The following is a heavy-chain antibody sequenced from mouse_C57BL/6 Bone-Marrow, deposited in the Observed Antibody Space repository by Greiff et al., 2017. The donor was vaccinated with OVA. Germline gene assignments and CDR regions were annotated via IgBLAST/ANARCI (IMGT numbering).Heavy chain of an antibody. CDR1: GYAFSSYW. CDR3: ARGYF. Sequence: VKLMESGAELVKPGASVEISCKASGYAFSSYWMNWVKQRPGKGLEWIGQIYPGDGDTNYNGKLKGKATLTADKAASTAYMQLSILTSEDSAVYFCARGYFWGQGTTLTVSS. CDR2: IYPGDGDT. V-gene: IGHV1-80*01. J-gene: IGHJ2*01.